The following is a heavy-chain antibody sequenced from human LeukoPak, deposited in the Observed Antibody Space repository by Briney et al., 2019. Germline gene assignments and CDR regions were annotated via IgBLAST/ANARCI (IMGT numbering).Heavy chain of an antibody. Sequence: SGGSLRLSCAASGFTFSRSAMNWVRQAPGKGLEWVSSFSAGGGTTYYADSVKGRFTISRDNSKNTLSVQMNSLRDEDTAVYYCAKANYSGSYYFDSWGQGTLVTVSS. CDR1: GFTFSRSA. V-gene: IGHV3-23*01. J-gene: IGHJ4*02. CDR2: FSAGGGTT. D-gene: IGHD1-26*01. CDR3: AKANYSGSYYFDS.